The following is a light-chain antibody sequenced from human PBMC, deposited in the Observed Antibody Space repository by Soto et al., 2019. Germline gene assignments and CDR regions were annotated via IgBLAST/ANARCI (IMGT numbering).Light chain of an antibody. Sequence: EIVMTQSPGTLSVSPGERATLACRASQSVRSNYLAWYQQKPGQAPRLLIYGASSRATGIPDRFSGSGSGTDFTLTISRLEPEDLAVYYCQQYHTSPLMFGKGTKVDIK. CDR3: QQYHTSPLM. V-gene: IGKV3-20*01. CDR1: QSVRSNY. CDR2: GAS. J-gene: IGKJ1*01.